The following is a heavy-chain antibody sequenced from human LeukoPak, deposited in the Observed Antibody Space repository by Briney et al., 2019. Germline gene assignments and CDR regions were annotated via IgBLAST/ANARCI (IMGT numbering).Heavy chain of an antibody. CDR2: ITSTSSDV. J-gene: IGHJ4*02. V-gene: IGHV3-21*05. Sequence: GGSLRLSCVGTGFTFKSYSMNWVRQAPGKGLEWVSFITSTSSDVLYADPVKGRFTVSRDNARNSLYLQMNSLRAEDTAVYYCARAAGHYFDYWGQGSLVTVSS. CDR1: GFTFKSYS. CDR3: ARAAGHYFDY. D-gene: IGHD3-10*01.